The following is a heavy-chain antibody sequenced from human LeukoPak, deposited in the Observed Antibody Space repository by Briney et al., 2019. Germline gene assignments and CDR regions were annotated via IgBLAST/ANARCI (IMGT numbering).Heavy chain of an antibody. CDR1: GLAFSSYE. CDR2: ISSSGSTI. CDR3: ARGSWAYGMDV. Sequence: PGRSLRLSCAASGLAFSSYEMNWVRQAAGQGLEGVSYISSSGSTIYYADSVKGRFTISRDNAKNSLYLQMNSLRAEDTAVYYCARGSWAYGMDVWGQGTTVTVSS. D-gene: IGHD1-26*01. V-gene: IGHV3-48*03. J-gene: IGHJ6*02.